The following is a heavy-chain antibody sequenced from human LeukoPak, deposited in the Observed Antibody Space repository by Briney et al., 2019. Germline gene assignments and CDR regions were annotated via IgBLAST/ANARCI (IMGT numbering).Heavy chain of an antibody. CDR3: AREIAAAGTGYFDY. Sequence: PGGSLRLSCAASGFTFSSYAMSWVRQAPGKGLEWVSTITASGGPTYYADSVKGRFTISRDNSKNTLYLQMNSLRSEDTAVYYCAREIAAAGTGYFDYWGQGTLVTVSS. D-gene: IGHD6-13*01. V-gene: IGHV3-23*01. J-gene: IGHJ4*02. CDR1: GFTFSSYA. CDR2: ITASGGPT.